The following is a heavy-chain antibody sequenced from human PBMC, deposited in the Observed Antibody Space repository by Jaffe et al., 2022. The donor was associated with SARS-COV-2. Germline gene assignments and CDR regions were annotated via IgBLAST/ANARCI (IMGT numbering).Heavy chain of an antibody. CDR3: AKEEGKWGATGMYYYYGMDV. V-gene: IGHV3-23*01. CDR2: ISGSGGST. CDR1: GFTFSSYA. Sequence: EVQLLESGGGLVQPGGSLRLSCAASGFTFSSYAMSWVRQAPGKGLEWVSAISGSGGSTYYADSVKGRFTISRDNSKNTLYLQMNSLRAEDTAVYYCAKEEGKWGATGMYYYYGMDVWGQGTTVTVSS. J-gene: IGHJ6*02. D-gene: IGHD1-26*01.